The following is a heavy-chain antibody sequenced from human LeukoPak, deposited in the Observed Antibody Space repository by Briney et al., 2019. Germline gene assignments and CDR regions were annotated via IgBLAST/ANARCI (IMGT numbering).Heavy chain of an antibody. J-gene: IGHJ4*02. CDR2: INAGNGNT. D-gene: IGHD5-18*01. Sequence: GASVKVSCKASGGTFSSYAISWVRQAPGQRLEWMGWINAGNGNTKYSQKFQGRVTITRDTSASTAYMELSSLRSEDTAVYYCARGSYGCFDYWGQGTLVTVSS. V-gene: IGHV1-3*01. CDR1: GGTFSSYA. CDR3: ARGSYGCFDY.